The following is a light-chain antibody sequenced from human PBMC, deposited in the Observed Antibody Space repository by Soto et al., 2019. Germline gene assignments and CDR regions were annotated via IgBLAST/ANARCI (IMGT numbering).Light chain of an antibody. J-gene: IGKJ4*01. V-gene: IGKV1-27*01. Sequence: DIQMTQSPSSLSASVGDRVTITCRASQAIDNHLAWYQQKPGKAPKLLIYAASTLQSGVPSRFTGSGSGTDFTLTISSLQPEDAAIYYCQKCKVAPFTFGGVTKVEIK. CDR1: QAIDNH. CDR3: QKCKVAPFT. CDR2: AAS.